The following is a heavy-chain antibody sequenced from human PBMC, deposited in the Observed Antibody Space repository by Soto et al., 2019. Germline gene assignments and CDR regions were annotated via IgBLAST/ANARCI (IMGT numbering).Heavy chain of an antibody. CDR2: VYSTGSI. CDR3: AKKHVGRITRAFNX. CDR1: GDFISYYS. Sequence: SEPLSLPCTVSGDFISYYSWDWIRQYAGKGLGWIVSVYSTGSILYYPSLKCRATMSVDTSKNQFSLKLTSVNAGDTAVYHCAKKHVGRITRAFNXWGRESVVAV. V-gene: IGHV4-4*07. D-gene: IGHD3-16*01. J-gene: IGHJ5*02.